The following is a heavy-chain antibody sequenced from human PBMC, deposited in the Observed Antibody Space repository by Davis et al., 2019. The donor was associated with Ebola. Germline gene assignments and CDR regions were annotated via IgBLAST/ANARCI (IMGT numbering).Heavy chain of an antibody. CDR2: INPRGGST. CDR3: VRDEWLVPDGYGMDA. D-gene: IGHD6-19*01. J-gene: IGHJ6*02. CDR1: GYTFTSYY. Sequence: ASVKVSCKASGYTFTSYYIHWVRQAPGQGLEWMGIINPRGGSTSYAQKLQGRVTMTRDTSTSTVYMDLSSLISEDTAVYYCVRDEWLVPDGYGMDAWGQGTTVIVSS. V-gene: IGHV1-46*01.